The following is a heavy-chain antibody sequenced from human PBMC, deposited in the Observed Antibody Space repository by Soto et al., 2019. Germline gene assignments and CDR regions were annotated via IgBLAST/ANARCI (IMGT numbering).Heavy chain of an antibody. CDR2: IKQDGSEK. CDR3: ARGINFWSGTYYFDY. V-gene: IGHV3-7*01. Sequence: GGSLRLSCAASGFTFSSYWMSWVRQAPGKGLEWVANIKQDGSEKYYVDSVKGRFTISRDNAKNSLYLQMNSLRAEDTAVYYCARGINFWSGTYYFDYWGQGTLVTVSS. J-gene: IGHJ4*02. CDR1: GFTFSSYW. D-gene: IGHD3-3*01.